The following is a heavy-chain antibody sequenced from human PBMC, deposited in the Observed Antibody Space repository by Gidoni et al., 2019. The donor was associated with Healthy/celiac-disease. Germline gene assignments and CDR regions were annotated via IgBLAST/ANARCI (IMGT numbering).Heavy chain of an antibody. D-gene: IGHD1-1*01. V-gene: IGHV5-51*01. CDR2: IYPGDSDT. CDR1: GYSFTSYW. CDR3: ASPERRHLRGDDAFDI. Sequence: EVQLVQSGAEVKKPGESLKISCKGSGYSFTSYWIGWVRQMPGKGLEWMGIIYPGDSDTRYRPSFQGQVTISADKSISTAYLQWSSLKASDTAMYYCASPERRHLRGDDAFDIWGQGTMVTVSS. J-gene: IGHJ3*02.